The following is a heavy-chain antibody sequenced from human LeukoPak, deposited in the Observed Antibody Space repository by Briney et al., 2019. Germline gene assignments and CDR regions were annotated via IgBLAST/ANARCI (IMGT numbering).Heavy chain of an antibody. CDR3: ARSSDTLAQDFDY. V-gene: IGHV3-33*01. D-gene: IGHD6-6*01. J-gene: IGHJ4*02. CDR2: IWYDGSNK. Sequence: GGSLRLSCAASGFTFSSYGMHWVRQAPGKGLEWVAVIWYDGSNKYYADSVKGRFTISRDNSKNTLYLQMNSLRAEDTAVYYCARSSDTLAQDFDYWGQGTLVTVSS. CDR1: GFTFSSYG.